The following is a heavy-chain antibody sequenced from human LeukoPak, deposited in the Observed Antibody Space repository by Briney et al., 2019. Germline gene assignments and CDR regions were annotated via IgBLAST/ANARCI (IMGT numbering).Heavy chain of an antibody. CDR2: INHSGST. Sequence: SETLSLTCAVYGGSFSGYYWSWIRQPPGKGLEWIGEINHSGSTNYNPSLKSRVTISVDTSKNQFSLKLSSVTAADTAVYYCARVGYSSGWSPAYFDYWGQGTLVTVSS. D-gene: IGHD6-19*01. CDR3: ARVGYSSGWSPAYFDY. J-gene: IGHJ4*02. CDR1: GGSFSGYY. V-gene: IGHV4-34*01.